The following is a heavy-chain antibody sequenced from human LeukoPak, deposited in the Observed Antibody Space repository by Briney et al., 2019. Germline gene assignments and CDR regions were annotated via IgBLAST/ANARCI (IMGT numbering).Heavy chain of an antibody. CDR2: IWHDGSHK. CDR1: XXXXSSYG. CDR3: ASGVYSSGWYLDY. V-gene: IGHV3-33*01. Sequence: KTGGSLRLSCVASXXXXSSYGMHWVXQXXXXXXXXXXVIWHDGSHKYYADSVTGRFTISRDNSKNTLYLQMNSLRAEDTGVYYCASGVYSSGWYLDYWGQGTLVTVSS. J-gene: IGHJ4*02. D-gene: IGHD6-19*01.